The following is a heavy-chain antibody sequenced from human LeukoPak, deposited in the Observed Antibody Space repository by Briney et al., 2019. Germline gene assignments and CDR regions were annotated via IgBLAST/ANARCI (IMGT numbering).Heavy chain of an antibody. D-gene: IGHD3-10*01. V-gene: IGHV1-69*13. Sequence: SVKVSCKASRGTFSSYAISWVRQAPGQGLEWMGGIIPIFGTANYAQKFQGRVTITADESTSTAYMELSSLRSEDTAVYYCARDYRITMVRGVMYYFDYWGQGTLVTVSS. J-gene: IGHJ4*02. CDR2: IIPIFGTA. CDR3: ARDYRITMVRGVMYYFDY. CDR1: RGTFSSYA.